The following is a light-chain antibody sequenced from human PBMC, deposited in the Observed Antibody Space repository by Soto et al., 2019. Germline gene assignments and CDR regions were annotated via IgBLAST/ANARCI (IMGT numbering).Light chain of an antibody. V-gene: IGKV1-5*01. CDR2: DAS. J-gene: IGKJ1*01. CDR1: QSISSW. CDR3: QHYNTYSGT. Sequence: DIQLTQSPSFLSASLGDRVTITCRASQSISSWLAWYQQKPGKAPNLLICDASTLEAGVPSRFSGGGSGTEFTLTISSLQPDDFATYYCQHYNTYSGTFGQGTKVDI.